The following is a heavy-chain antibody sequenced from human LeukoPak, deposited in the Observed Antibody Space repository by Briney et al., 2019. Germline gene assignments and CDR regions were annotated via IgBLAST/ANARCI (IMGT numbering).Heavy chain of an antibody. J-gene: IGHJ4*02. CDR3: ATAPRFLEWLYLFDY. CDR1: GYTLTELS. CDR2: FDPEDGET. V-gene: IGHV1-24*01. D-gene: IGHD3-3*01. Sequence: ASVEVSCKVSGYTLTELSMHWVRQAPGKGLEWMGGFDPEDGETIYAQKFQGRVTMTEDTSTDTAYMELSSLRSEDTAVYYCATAPRFLEWLYLFDYWGQGTLVTVSS.